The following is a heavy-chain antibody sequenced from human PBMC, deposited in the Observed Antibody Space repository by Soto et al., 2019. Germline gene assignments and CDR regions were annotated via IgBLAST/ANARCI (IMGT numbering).Heavy chain of an antibody. Sequence: QVQLVESGGGVVQPGTSLRVSCVGSGFTFRSYVIHWVRQAPGKGLEWVALTSYDGSDKYYGDSVGGRFTISRDNSRNTVDLQMDSLRLEDTALYYCARWGTTGGLDVWGQGTLVSVSS. CDR1: GFTFRSYV. J-gene: IGHJ1*01. V-gene: IGHV3-30*19. CDR3: ARWGTTGGLDV. D-gene: IGHD3-16*01. CDR2: TSYDGSDK.